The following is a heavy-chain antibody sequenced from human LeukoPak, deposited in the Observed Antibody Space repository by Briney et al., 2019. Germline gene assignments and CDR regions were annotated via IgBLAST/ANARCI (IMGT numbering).Heavy chain of an antibody. V-gene: IGHV4-34*01. J-gene: IGHJ4*02. D-gene: IGHD3-10*01. CDR2: INHSGST. Sequence: SETLSLTCAVYGGSFSGYYWSWIRQPPGKGLEWIGEINHSGSTNYNPSLKSRVTISVDTSKNQFSLKLSSVTAADTAVYYCARYIRRAFNYWGQGTLVTVSS. CDR1: GGSFSGYY. CDR3: ARYIRRAFNY.